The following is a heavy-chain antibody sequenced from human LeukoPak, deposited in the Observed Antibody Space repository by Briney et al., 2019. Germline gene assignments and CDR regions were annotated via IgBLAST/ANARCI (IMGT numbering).Heavy chain of an antibody. Sequence: ASVKVSCKASGYTFTDYYMHWVRQAPGQGLEWMGWMNPNSGNTGNAQKFQGRVTMTRNTSISTAYMELSSLRSEDTAVYYCARGLHYYDSIAWGYWGQGTLVTVSS. J-gene: IGHJ4*02. CDR3: ARGLHYYDSIAWGY. CDR1: GYTFTDYY. D-gene: IGHD3-22*01. V-gene: IGHV1-8*02. CDR2: MNPNSGNT.